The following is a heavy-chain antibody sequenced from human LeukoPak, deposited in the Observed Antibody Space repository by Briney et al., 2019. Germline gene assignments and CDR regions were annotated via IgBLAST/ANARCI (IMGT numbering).Heavy chain of an antibody. Sequence: PSETLSLTCTVSGGSISSSCWSWVRQPAGKGLEWIGRIYTSGSTNYNPSLKSRVTMSVDTSKNQFSLKLSSMTAADTAVYYCARSGNSGSYCFDYWGQGTLVTVSS. D-gene: IGHD3-10*01. CDR1: GGSISSSC. CDR3: ARSGNSGSYCFDY. CDR2: IYTSGST. V-gene: IGHV4-4*07. J-gene: IGHJ4*02.